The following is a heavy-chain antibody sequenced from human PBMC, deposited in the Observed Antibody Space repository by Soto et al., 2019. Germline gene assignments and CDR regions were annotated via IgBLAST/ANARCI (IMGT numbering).Heavy chain of an antibody. CDR1: GYTFTNYA. Sequence: ASVKVSCKASGYTFTNYAIHWVRQAPGQSLEWMGWIIAANGNTKYSQKFQGRVTITRDTSASTAYMELSSLRSEDTAVYYCARDEAAVAGYYYYYYMDIWGKGTTVTVSS. V-gene: IGHV1-3*01. D-gene: IGHD6-19*01. CDR2: IIAANGNT. J-gene: IGHJ6*03. CDR3: ARDEAAVAGYYYYYYMDI.